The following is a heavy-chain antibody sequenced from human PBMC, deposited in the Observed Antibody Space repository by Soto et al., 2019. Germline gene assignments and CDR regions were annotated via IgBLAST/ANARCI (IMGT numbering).Heavy chain of an antibody. CDR2: IWYDGSNK. Sequence: PGGSLRHSCAEAGIAFSSYGMHWVRQAPGKGLEWVAVIWYDGSNKYYADSVKGRFTISRDNSKNTLYLQMNSLRAEDTAVYYCARGVPAAISYFDYWGQGTLVTVSS. J-gene: IGHJ4*02. D-gene: IGHD2-2*01. CDR3: ARGVPAAISYFDY. V-gene: IGHV3-33*01. CDR1: GIAFSSYG.